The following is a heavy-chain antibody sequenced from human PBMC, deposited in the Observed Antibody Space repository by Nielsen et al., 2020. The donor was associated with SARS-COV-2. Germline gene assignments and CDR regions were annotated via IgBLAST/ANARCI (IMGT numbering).Heavy chain of an antibody. D-gene: IGHD4-17*01. Sequence: SETLSLTCAVYGGSFSGYYWSWIRQPPGKGLEWIGEINHSGSTNYNPSLKSRVTISVDTSKNQFSLKLSSVTAADTAVYYCARGGAVTTSRMRYYYYGMDVWGQGTTVTVSS. CDR2: INHSGST. CDR1: GGSFSGYY. CDR3: ARGGAVTTSRMRYYYYGMDV. J-gene: IGHJ6*02. V-gene: IGHV4-34*01.